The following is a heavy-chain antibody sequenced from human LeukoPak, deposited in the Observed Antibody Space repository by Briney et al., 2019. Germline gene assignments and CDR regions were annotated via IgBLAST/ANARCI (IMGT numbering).Heavy chain of an antibody. CDR2: ITTPNGNT. J-gene: IGHJ4*02. Sequence: GASVKVSCEASGYTFINYGISWVRQAPGQGLEWMGWITTPNGNTNYAQKFQGKFTMTSDTSTSTAYMELRSLRSDDTAVYYCGRVVNGFIDYWGQGTLVTVSS. CDR1: GYTFINYG. CDR3: GRVVNGFIDY. V-gene: IGHV1-18*01. D-gene: IGHD2-8*01.